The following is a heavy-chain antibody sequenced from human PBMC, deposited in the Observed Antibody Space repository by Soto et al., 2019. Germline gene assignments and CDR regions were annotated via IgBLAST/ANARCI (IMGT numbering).Heavy chain of an antibody. CDR3: ASGSIWGAPMDV. D-gene: IGHD3-16*01. CDR1: GGSISSGGYY. Sequence: QVQLQESGPGLVKPSQTLSLTCTVSGGSISSGGYYWSWIRQHPGKGLEWIGYIYYSGSTYYNPSLKRRVTISVDTSKTQFSLKLSSVTAADTAVYYCASGSIWGAPMDVWGQGTTVTVSS. CDR2: IYYSGST. J-gene: IGHJ6*02. V-gene: IGHV4-31*03.